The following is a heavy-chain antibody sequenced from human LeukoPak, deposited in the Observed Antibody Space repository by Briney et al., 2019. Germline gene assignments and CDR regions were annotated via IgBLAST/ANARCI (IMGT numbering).Heavy chain of an antibody. D-gene: IGHD2-2*01. Sequence: ASVKVSCKASGGTFSDCAISWVRQAPGQGLEWMGGIIPIFGTANYAQRFQGRVTITTDESTSTSYMELSSLRSEDTAVYYCARVPDIVVVPAAYYMDVWGKGTTVTVSS. J-gene: IGHJ6*03. CDR1: GGTFSDCA. CDR3: ARVPDIVVVPAAYYMDV. CDR2: IIPIFGTA. V-gene: IGHV1-69*05.